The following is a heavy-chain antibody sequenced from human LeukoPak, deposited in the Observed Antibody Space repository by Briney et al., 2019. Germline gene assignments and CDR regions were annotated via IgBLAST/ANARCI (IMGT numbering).Heavy chain of an antibody. CDR3: AKQPDSSGFPSFFDY. Sequence: PGGSLRLSCAASGFTFSNYAMTWVRQAPGKGLEWVSSLSDSGGSTYYADSVKGRFTISRDNSKNTLFLQMNSLRAEDTAVYYCAKQPDSSGFPSFFDYWGQGTLVTVPS. J-gene: IGHJ4*02. D-gene: IGHD3-22*01. CDR2: LSDSGGST. V-gene: IGHV3-23*01. CDR1: GFTFSNYA.